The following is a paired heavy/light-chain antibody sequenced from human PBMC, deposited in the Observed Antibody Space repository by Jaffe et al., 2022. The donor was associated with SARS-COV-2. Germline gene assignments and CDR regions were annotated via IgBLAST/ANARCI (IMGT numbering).Heavy chain of an antibody. J-gene: IGHJ4*02. CDR3: AAERGGVGATY. V-gene: IGHV4-59*01. D-gene: IGHD1-26*01. CDR2: IYYSGST. Sequence: QVQLQESGPGLVKPSETLSLTCTVSGGSISSYYWSWIRQPPGKGLEWIGHIYYSGSTNHNPSFKSRVTISVDTSKKQFSLKLTSVTAADMAVYYCAAERGGVGATYWGQGTLVTVSS. CDR1: GGSISSYY.
Light chain of an antibody. Sequence: QSVLTQPPSASGTPGQRVSISCSGSSSNIGGNFVYWYQQLPGTAPKLLIRWNNQRPSGVPDRFSGSKSDTSASLAISGLRTEDEADYYCAAWDGSLNVWVFGGGTKLTVL. J-gene: IGLJ3*02. CDR1: SSNIGGNF. CDR3: AAWDGSLNVWV. CDR2: WNN. V-gene: IGLV1-47*01.